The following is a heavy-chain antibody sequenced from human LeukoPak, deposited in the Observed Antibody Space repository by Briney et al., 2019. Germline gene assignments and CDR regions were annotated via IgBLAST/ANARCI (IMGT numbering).Heavy chain of an antibody. V-gene: IGHV4-34*01. CDR1: GEPFNGYY. Sequence: SETLSLTCAVYGEPFNGYYWNWIRQSPGKGLEWIGEINHSGSTNYNPSLKSRVTISVDTSKNQFSLNLSSVTAADTAVYYCARASVAARWGYFDYWGQGTLVTVSS. CDR3: ARASVAARWGYFDY. CDR2: INHSGST. D-gene: IGHD6-6*01. J-gene: IGHJ4*02.